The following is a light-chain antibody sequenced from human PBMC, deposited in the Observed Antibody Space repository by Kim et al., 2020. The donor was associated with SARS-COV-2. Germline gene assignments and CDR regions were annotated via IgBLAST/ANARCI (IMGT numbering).Light chain of an antibody. CDR1: QGISSY. J-gene: IGKJ2*01. CDR2: AAS. V-gene: IGKV1-8*01. CDR3: QQYSSYPYT. Sequence: AIRMTQSPSSLSASTGDRVTITCRASQGISSYLAWYQQKPGKAPKLLIYAASTLQSGVPSRFSGSGSGTDFTLTISCLQSEDFATYYCQQYSSYPYTFGQGTKLEI.